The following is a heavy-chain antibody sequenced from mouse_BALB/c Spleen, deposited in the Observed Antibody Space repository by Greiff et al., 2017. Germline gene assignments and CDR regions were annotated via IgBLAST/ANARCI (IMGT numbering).Heavy chain of an antibody. CDR2: INPSNGGT. CDR3: TRGRHYYGYGFAY. Sequence: VQLQQSGAELVKPGASVKLSCKASGYTFTSYYMYWVKQRPGQGLEWIGEINPSNGGTNFNEKFKSKATLTVDKSSSTAYMQLSSLTSEDSAVYYCTRGRHYYGYGFAYWGQGTLVTVSA. V-gene: IGHV1S81*02. J-gene: IGHJ3*01. D-gene: IGHD1-2*01. CDR1: GYTFTSYY.